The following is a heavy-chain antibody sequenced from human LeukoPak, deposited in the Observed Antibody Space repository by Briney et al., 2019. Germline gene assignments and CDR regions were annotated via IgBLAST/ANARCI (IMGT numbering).Heavy chain of an antibody. V-gene: IGHV1-8*01. CDR2: MNPNSGNT. CDR3: ARGRSGYYYSPLDY. J-gene: IGHJ4*02. D-gene: IGHD3-22*01. CDR1: GYTFTSYD. Sequence: ASVKVSCKASGYTFTSYDINWVRQATGQGPEWMGWMNPNSGNTGYAQKFQGRVTMTRNTSISTAYMELSSLRSEDTAVYYCARGRSGYYYSPLDYWGQGTLVTVSS.